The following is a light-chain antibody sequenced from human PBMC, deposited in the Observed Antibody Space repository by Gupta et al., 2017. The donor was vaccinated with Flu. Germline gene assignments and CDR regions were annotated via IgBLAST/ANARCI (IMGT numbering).Light chain of an antibody. Sequence: DIQMTQSPSSLSASVGDRVTIPCRASQSIRTHLNWYQQKPGKAPNLHIYATSSLQSGVPSRFSGSASGTDFTLTISELHPEDFATYYCQREDETPRTFGQGTRLEI. J-gene: IGKJ1*01. CDR3: QREDETPRT. V-gene: IGKV1-39*01. CDR1: QSIRTH. CDR2: ATS.